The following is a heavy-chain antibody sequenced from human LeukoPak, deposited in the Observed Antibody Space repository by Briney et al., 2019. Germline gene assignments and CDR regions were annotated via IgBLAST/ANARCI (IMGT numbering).Heavy chain of an antibody. CDR2: ISGGGGFT. CDR1: GFTFADYA. Sequence: PGGSLRLSCAASGFTFADYAMHWVRQAPGKGLEWVSLISGGGGFTYYADSVKGRFTISRDDSKNSLYLQMNSLRVEDTAVYYCAREGWPRPCFDSWGQGTPVTVSS. J-gene: IGHJ4*02. V-gene: IGHV3-43*02. D-gene: IGHD6-19*01. CDR3: AREGWPRPCFDS.